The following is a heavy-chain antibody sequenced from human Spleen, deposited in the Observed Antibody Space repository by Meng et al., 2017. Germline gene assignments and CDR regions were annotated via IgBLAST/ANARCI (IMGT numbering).Heavy chain of an antibody. V-gene: IGHV5-51*01. CDR3: ARIDSYYFDY. J-gene: IGHJ4*02. Sequence: KVSCKGSGYSFTSFWIGWVRQRPGKGLEWMGIIYPGDSDTRYSPSFQGQVTISADKSISTAYLQWSSLKASDTAMYYCARIDSYYFDYWGQGTRVTVSS. CDR2: IYPGDSDT. CDR1: GYSFTSFW.